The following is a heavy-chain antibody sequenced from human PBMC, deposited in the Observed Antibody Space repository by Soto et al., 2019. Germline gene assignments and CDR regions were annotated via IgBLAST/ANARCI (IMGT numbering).Heavy chain of an antibody. D-gene: IGHD3-10*01. CDR1: GGSISSYY. CDR2: IYYSGST. V-gene: IGHV4-59*01. J-gene: IGHJ5*02. Sequence: SETLSLTCTVSGGSISSYYWSWIRQPPGKGLEWIGYIYYSGSTNYNPSLKSRVTISVDTSKNQFSLKLSSVTAADTAVYYCARDRGYGSGSRGFDPWGQGTLVTV. CDR3: ARDRGYGSGSRGFDP.